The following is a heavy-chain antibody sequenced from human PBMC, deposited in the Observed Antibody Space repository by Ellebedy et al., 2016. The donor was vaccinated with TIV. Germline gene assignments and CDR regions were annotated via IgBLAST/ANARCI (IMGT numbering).Heavy chain of an antibody. CDR3: AREDCSSTSCYQFDY. Sequence: ASVKVSXKASGYTFTSYDIHWVRQATGQGLEWMGWMNPNSGNTAYARRFQGRVTMTRDTSISTAYMELRSLRSDDTAVYYCAREDCSSTSCYQFDYWGQGTLVTVSS. J-gene: IGHJ4*02. CDR1: GYTFTSYD. V-gene: IGHV1-8*01. D-gene: IGHD2-2*01. CDR2: MNPNSGNT.